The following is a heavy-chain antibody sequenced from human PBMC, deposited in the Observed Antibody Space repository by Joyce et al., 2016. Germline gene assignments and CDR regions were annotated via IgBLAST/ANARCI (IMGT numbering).Heavy chain of an antibody. D-gene: IGHD4/OR15-4a*01. CDR1: GFTFCNYA. CDR3: AKGGPTIASPFDY. V-gene: IGHV3-23*01. J-gene: IGHJ4*02. CDR2: ITSSGAST. Sequence: EVQLLESGGDLVQPGGSLRLSCTASGFTFCNYAMSWVRQAPGKGLQWVATITSSGASTDYADSVKGRFSISRDNSKNTLYLQMNSLRGEDTAVYYCAKGGPTIASPFDYWGQGTLVPV.